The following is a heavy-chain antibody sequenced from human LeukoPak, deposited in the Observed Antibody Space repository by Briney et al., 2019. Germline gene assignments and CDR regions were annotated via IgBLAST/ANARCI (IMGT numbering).Heavy chain of an antibody. Sequence: PGGSLRLSCAASGFTFSSYDMHWVRQPRGKGLEWVSAIGTAGDTYYPGSVKGRFTISRGNAKNSLYLQMNSLSAGDTAVYYCVRGTGYSAYDYDFDYWGQGTLVTVSS. CDR3: VRGTGYSAYDYDFDY. CDR1: GFTFSSYD. J-gene: IGHJ4*02. V-gene: IGHV3-13*04. D-gene: IGHD5-12*01. CDR2: IGTAGDT.